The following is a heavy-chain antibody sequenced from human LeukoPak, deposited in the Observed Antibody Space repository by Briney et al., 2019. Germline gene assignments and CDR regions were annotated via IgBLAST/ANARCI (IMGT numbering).Heavy chain of an antibody. CDR1: GFTFSDYY. CDR2: ISSSGSTI. CDR3: AKEAIAVAGPNYFDY. D-gene: IGHD6-19*01. V-gene: IGHV3-11*04. Sequence: RGSLRLSCAASGFTFSDYYMSWIRQAPGKGLEWVSYISSSGSTIYYADSVKGRFTISRDNAKNSLYLQMNSLRTEDTAMFYCAKEAIAVAGPNYFDYWGQGTLVTVSS. J-gene: IGHJ4*02.